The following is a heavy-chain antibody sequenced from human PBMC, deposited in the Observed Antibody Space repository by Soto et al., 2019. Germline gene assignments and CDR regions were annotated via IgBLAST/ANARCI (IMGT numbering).Heavy chain of an antibody. Sequence: PGGSLRLSCAASGFSFNRYAMSWVRQAPGKGLEWVAAITASGDITYYAESVKGRFTISRDNSKNTLFLQINSLRAEDTAIYYCARDRIQPWFDTEYSQHWGQGTLVTVSS. CDR1: GFSFNRYA. D-gene: IGHD5-18*01. CDR2: ITASGDIT. J-gene: IGHJ1*01. V-gene: IGHV3-23*01. CDR3: ARDRIQPWFDTEYSQH.